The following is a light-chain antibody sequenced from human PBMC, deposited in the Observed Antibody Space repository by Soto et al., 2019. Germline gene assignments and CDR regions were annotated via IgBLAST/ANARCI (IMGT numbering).Light chain of an antibody. J-gene: IGKJ2*01. CDR1: PISSN. CDR2: GAS. V-gene: IGKV3-15*01. CDR3: QQYNNWPYT. Sequence: VVTQSPASLSVSPGDRVTISCRAGPISSNFAWHQQRPGQAPRLLIDGASVGATGVPARFSGSGSGTESPTTINSLHSEDYADYFCQQYNNWPYTFGQGTKVEI.